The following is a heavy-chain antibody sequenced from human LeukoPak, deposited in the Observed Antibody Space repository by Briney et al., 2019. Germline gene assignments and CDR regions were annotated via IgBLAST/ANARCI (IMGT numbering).Heavy chain of an antibody. D-gene: IGHD3-22*01. J-gene: IGHJ4*02. Sequence: PAGSLRLSCAASGFSFSNFYMSWIRQAPGKGLEWVSYISSSSTYTNSADSVRGRFTISRDNAKNSLYLQMNSLRVEDTAVYYCARESDSSGYYDYWGQGTLVTVAS. CDR1: GFSFSNFY. CDR2: ISSSSTYT. CDR3: ARESDSSGYYDY. V-gene: IGHV3-11*06.